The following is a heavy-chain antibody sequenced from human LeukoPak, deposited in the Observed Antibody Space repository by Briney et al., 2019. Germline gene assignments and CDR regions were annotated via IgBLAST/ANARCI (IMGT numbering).Heavy chain of an antibody. V-gene: IGHV3-9*01. CDR2: ISWNSATI. J-gene: IGHJ4*02. CDR3: AKAVCSGTGTYYFDY. CDR1: GFTFDDYA. Sequence: GGSLRLSCAASGFTFDDYAMHWVRQAPGKGLEWVSGISWNSATIDYADSVKGRFSISRDNSKNYLYLQMNSLRAEDTAFYYCAKAVCSGTGTYYFDYWGQGTLVTVSS. D-gene: IGHD3-3*01.